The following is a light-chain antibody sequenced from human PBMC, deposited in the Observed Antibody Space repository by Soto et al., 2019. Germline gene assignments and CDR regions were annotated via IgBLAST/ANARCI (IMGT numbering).Light chain of an antibody. CDR2: LNSDGSH. Sequence: QPVLTQAPSASASLGVSVKLTCTLSGGHSSYAIAWHQQQPEKGPRYLMKLNSDGSHSKGDGIPDRFSGSSSGSERYLPIPTLQSEDEADYYCQTWGTGIQVFGGGTQLTVL. J-gene: IGLJ2*01. CDR3: QTWGTGIQV. CDR1: GGHSSYA. V-gene: IGLV4-69*01.